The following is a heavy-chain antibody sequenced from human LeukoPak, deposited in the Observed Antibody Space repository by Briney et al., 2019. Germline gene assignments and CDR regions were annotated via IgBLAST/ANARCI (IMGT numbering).Heavy chain of an antibody. D-gene: IGHD3-10*01. CDR3: ARGSKYYGSGT. CDR1: GGSISTYY. Sequence: SETLSLTCTVSGGSISTYYWSWIRQPPGKGLGWIGYIYYSGSTNYNPSLKSRVTISVDTSKNQFSLKLSSVTAADTAVYYCARGSKYYGSGTWGQGTLVTVSS. CDR2: IYYSGST. J-gene: IGHJ5*02. V-gene: IGHV4-59*01.